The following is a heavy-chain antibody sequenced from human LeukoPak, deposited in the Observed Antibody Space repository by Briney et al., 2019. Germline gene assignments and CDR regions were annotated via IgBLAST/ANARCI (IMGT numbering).Heavy chain of an antibody. V-gene: IGHV3-7*01. CDR1: GFTFGDYV. J-gene: IGHJ5*02. Sequence: GGSLRLSCTASGFTFGDYVMSWVRQAPGKGLEWVSNIQPDGSEHYPVDSVKGRFTISRDNARNSLFLQMNSLRVEDTAVYYCASQSYARFDPWGQGTLVTVSS. CDR2: IQPDGSEH. CDR3: ASQSYARFDP. D-gene: IGHD3-16*01.